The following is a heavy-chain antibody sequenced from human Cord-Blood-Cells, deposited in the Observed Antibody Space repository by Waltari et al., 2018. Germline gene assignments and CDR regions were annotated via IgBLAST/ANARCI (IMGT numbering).Heavy chain of an antibody. V-gene: IGHV3-30-3*01. CDR3: AGGSYFHY. D-gene: IGHD1-26*01. J-gene: IGHJ4*02. CDR1: GFTFSSYA. CDR2: ISYDGSNK. Sequence: QVQLVESGGGVVQPGRSLSLSCAASGFTFSSYAMHWVRQAPGKGLEWVAVISYDGSNKYYADSVKGRFTISRDNSKNTLYLQMNSLRAEDTAVYYCAGGSYFHYWGQGTLVTVSS.